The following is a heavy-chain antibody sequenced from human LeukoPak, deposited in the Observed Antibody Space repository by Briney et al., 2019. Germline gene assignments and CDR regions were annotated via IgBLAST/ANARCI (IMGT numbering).Heavy chain of an antibody. V-gene: IGHV3-30*02. CDR2: IQYDGSNE. J-gene: IGHJ3*02. CDR3: ARVKQLGISWAPSPRALQAFDI. D-gene: IGHD6-6*01. CDR1: RFTFSSYG. Sequence: PGGSLRLSCAASRFTFSSYGMHWVRQAPGKGLEWVAYIQYDGSNEQYADSVKGRFSISRDSSKNILYLQMNSLRAEDTAVYYCARVKQLGISWAPSPRALQAFDIWGQGTMVTVSS.